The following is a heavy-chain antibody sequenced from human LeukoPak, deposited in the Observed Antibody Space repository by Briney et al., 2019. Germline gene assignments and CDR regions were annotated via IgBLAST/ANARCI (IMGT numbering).Heavy chain of an antibody. D-gene: IGHD3-9*01. CDR1: GFTFSSYG. V-gene: IGHV3-30*03. CDR2: ISYDGKNM. CDR3: ASYDILTGYLSPFDY. J-gene: IGHJ4*02. Sequence: QPGRSLRLSCAASGFTFSSYGMHWVRQAPGKGLEWVAVISYDGKNMYYADSVKGRFTISRDNSQNTLYLRMNSLRVEDTGVYYCASYDILTGYLSPFDYWGQGSLVTVSS.